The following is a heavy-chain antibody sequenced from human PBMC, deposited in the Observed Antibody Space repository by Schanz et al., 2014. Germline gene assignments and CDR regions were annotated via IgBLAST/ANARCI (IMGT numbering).Heavy chain of an antibody. CDR3: AREEGYGYGPGAFDI. J-gene: IGHJ3*02. CDR2: ILYDGSKT. V-gene: IGHV3-30*03. D-gene: IGHD5-18*01. Sequence: VQLVESGGGLVKPGDSLRLSCAASGFTFSSYTMKWVRQAPGKGLEWVAVILYDGSKTYYADSVKGRFTISRDNSKNTLSLQMNSLRAEDTAVYYCAREEGYGYGPGAFDIWGQGTMVTVSS. CDR1: GFTFSSYT.